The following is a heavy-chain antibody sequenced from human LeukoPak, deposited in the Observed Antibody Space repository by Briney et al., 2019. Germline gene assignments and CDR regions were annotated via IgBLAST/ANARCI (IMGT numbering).Heavy chain of an antibody. Sequence: PSETLSLTCTVSGGSISSGSYYWSWIRQPAGKGLEWIGRIYTSGSTNYNPSLKSRVTISVDTSKNQFSLKLSSVTAADTAVYYCARRGRRKTDSGPWGQGTLVTVSS. V-gene: IGHV4-61*02. CDR3: ARRGRRKTDSGP. J-gene: IGHJ5*02. D-gene: IGHD1-14*01. CDR1: GGSISSGSYY. CDR2: IYTSGST.